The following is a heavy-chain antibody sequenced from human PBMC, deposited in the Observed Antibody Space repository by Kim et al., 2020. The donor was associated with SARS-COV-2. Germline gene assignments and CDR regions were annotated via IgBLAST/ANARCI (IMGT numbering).Heavy chain of an antibody. V-gene: IGHV1-18*01. J-gene: IGHJ6*02. CDR1: GYTFSTYG. D-gene: IGHD2-15*01. CDR3: ARDSVSESPLHYFGMDV. Sequence: ASVKVSCKASGYTFSTYGISWVRQAPGQGLEWMGWINPYMGNRNYAQKLQDRLIMTTDTYTNIAYMELRNLRSDDTAVYFCARDSVSESPLHYFGMDVWGQGTTVTVSS. CDR2: INPYMGNR.